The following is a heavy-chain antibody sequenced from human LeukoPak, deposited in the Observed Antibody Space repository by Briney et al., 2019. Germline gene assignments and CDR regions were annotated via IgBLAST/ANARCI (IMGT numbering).Heavy chain of an antibody. Sequence: SETLSLTCTVSGGSISRGDYYWSWIRQPPGKGLEWIGYIYYSGSTYYNPSLKSRITISLHTSTNHFSLKPSSVTAADTAVYYCARDQGLGYYYYMDVWGKGTTVTVSS. D-gene: IGHD3-10*01. CDR2: IYYSGST. CDR3: ARDQGLGYYYYMDV. CDR1: GGSISRGDYY. J-gene: IGHJ6*03. V-gene: IGHV4-30-4*08.